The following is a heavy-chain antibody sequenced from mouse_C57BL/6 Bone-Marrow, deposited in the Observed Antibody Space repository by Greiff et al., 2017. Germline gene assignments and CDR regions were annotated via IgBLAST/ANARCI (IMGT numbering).Heavy chain of an antibody. Sequence: QVQLKESGAELARPGASVKMSCKASGYTFTSYTMHWVKQRPGQGLEWIGYINPSSGYTKYNQKFKDKATLTADKSSSTAYMQLSSLTSEDSAVYYCARCEDYDRRYFDYWGQGTTLTVSS. D-gene: IGHD2-4*01. CDR2: INPSSGYT. V-gene: IGHV1-4*01. CDR1: GYTFTSYT. CDR3: ARCEDYDRRYFDY. J-gene: IGHJ2*01.